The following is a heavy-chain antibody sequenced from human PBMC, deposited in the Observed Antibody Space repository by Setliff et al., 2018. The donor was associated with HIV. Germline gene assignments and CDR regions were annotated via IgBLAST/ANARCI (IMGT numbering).Heavy chain of an antibody. V-gene: IGHV4-4*02. CDR3: NIYYYYYMDV. CDR1: GGSISSSNW. Sequence: SETLSLTCAVSGGSISSSNWWSWVRQPPGKGLEWIGEIYHNGNTNYSPSLKNRVTMSVDNSKNQFSLKLSSVTAADTAVYYCNIYYYYYMDVWGKGTTVTVSS. J-gene: IGHJ6*03. CDR2: IYHNGNT.